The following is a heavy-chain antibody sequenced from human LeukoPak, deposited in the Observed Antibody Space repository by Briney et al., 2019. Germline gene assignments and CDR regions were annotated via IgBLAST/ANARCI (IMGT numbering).Heavy chain of an antibody. CDR1: GFTFSSYN. J-gene: IGHJ4*02. CDR3: VRGLPGDQCY. D-gene: IGHD4-11*01. V-gene: IGHV3-48*01. Sequence: AGGSLRLSCAASGFTFSSYNMNWVRQAPGKGLEWISYISSSSITIYYADSVKGRFTISRDNAKNSLYLQMNSLSIEDTAVYYCVRGLPGDQCYWGQGTLVTVSS. CDR2: ISSSSITI.